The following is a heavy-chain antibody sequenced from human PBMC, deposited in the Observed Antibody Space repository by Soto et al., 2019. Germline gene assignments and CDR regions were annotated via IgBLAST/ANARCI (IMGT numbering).Heavy chain of an antibody. CDR1: GFTFSNAW. CDR2: IKSKTDGGTT. Sequence: GGSLRLSCAASGFTFSNAWMSWVRQAQGKGMEWVGRIKSKTDGGTTDYAAPVKGRFTIARDESKNTLYLQMNSLKSECTAVYYCTTGTGSFDYWGQGTLVTVSS. CDR3: TTGTGSFDY. D-gene: IGHD3-9*01. J-gene: IGHJ4*02. V-gene: IGHV3-15*01.